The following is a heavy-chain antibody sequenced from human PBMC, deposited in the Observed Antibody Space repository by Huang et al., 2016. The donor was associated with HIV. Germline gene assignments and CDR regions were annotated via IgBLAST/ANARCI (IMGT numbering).Heavy chain of an antibody. CDR1: GYTFSRYG. CDR3: ARGVYSSGYYPLFDY. CDR2: ISAYNGNT. D-gene: IGHD3-22*01. V-gene: IGHV1-18*01. Sequence: GGEVKKPGASVKVSCKASGYTFSRYGISWVRQAPGQGLEWMGLISAYNGNTQYAQKLQGRVTMTTDTSTSTAYMELRSLRSDVTSEYYCARGVYSSGYYPLFDYWGQGTLVTVTS. J-gene: IGHJ4*02.